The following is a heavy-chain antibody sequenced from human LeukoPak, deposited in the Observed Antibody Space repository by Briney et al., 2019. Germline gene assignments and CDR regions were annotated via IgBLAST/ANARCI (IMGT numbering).Heavy chain of an antibody. CDR1: GFTFSNYT. CDR3: ARESTVTLGDYYFDY. V-gene: IGHV3-30*04. Sequence: PGGSLRLSCAASGFTFSNYTMHWVRQAPGKGLEWVAVISYDGSDRYYADSVKGRLTISRDNSKNTVYLQVNSLRAEDTAVYYCARESTVTLGDYYFDYWGQGTPVTVSS. J-gene: IGHJ4*02. D-gene: IGHD4-17*01. CDR2: ISYDGSDR.